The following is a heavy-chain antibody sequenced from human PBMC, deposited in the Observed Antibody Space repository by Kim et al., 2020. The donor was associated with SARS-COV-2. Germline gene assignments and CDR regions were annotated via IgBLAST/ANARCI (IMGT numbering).Heavy chain of an antibody. Sequence: GGSLRLSCAASGFTFSSYGMHWVRQAPGKGLEWVAVISYDGSNKYYADSVKGRFTISRDNSKNTLYLQMNSLRAEDTAVYYCARPTLYGYYYYGMDVWGQGTTVTVSS. CDR2: ISYDGSNK. V-gene: IGHV3-33*05. D-gene: IGHD2-2*02. J-gene: IGHJ6*02. CDR1: GFTFSSYG. CDR3: ARPTLYGYYYYGMDV.